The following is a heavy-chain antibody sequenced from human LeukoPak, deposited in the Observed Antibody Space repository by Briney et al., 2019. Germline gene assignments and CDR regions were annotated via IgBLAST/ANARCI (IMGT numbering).Heavy chain of an antibody. J-gene: IGHJ5*02. Sequence: GASVKVSCKASGYTFTGYYIHWVRQAPGQGLEWMGWMNPTSGGTNYAEKFQGRVTMTRDTSIIIAYMELSSLRSDDTAVYYCAREGYHRPAWFDPWGQGTLVTVSS. CDR1: GYTFTGYY. CDR3: AREGYHRPAWFDP. V-gene: IGHV1-2*02. CDR2: MNPTSGGT. D-gene: IGHD5-18*01.